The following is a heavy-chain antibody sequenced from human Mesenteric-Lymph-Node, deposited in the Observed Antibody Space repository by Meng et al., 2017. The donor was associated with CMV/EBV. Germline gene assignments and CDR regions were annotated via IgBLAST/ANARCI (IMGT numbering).Heavy chain of an antibody. CDR3: ATVWAPFP. J-gene: IGHJ5*02. Sequence: GESLKISCAASGFTFSNYWMTWVRQAPGKGLEWVANIKHDGSEKDYVDSVRGRFTISRDNAKNSLYLQMNSLGAEDTAIYYCATVWAPFPWGPGTLVTVSS. CDR2: IKHDGSEK. CDR1: GFTFSNYW. V-gene: IGHV3-7*01. D-gene: IGHD1-26*01.